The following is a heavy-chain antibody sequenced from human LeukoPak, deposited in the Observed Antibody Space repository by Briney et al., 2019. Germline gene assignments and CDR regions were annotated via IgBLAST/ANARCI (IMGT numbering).Heavy chain of an antibody. D-gene: IGHD2/OR15-2a*01. J-gene: IGHJ4*02. CDR2: IWYDGSNK. V-gene: IGHV3-33*01. CDR1: GFTFSSYG. Sequence: PGRSLRLSCAASGFTFSSYGMHWVRQAPGKGLEWVAVIWYDGSNKYYADSVKGRFTISRDNSKNTLYLQMNSLRAEDTAVYYCARGRAGAARSTNFDYWGQGTLV. CDR3: ARGRAGAARSTNFDY.